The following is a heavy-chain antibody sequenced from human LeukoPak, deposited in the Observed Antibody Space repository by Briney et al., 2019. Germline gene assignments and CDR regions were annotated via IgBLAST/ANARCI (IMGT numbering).Heavy chain of an antibody. Sequence: SETLSLTCSVSGDSISTSSYYWGWIRQPPGKGLEWIGTIYYSGSTYYNPSLTSRVTISVDTSKNQFSLKLSSVTAADTAVYYCARVRLSSGWYRVYYYYYYMDVWGKGTTVTVSS. CDR3: ARVRLSSGWYRVYYYYYYMDV. D-gene: IGHD6-19*01. CDR1: GDSISTSSYY. V-gene: IGHV4-39*07. J-gene: IGHJ6*03. CDR2: IYYSGST.